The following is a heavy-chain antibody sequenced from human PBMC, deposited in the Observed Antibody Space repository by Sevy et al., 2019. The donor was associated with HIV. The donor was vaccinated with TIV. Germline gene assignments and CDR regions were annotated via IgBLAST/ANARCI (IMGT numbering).Heavy chain of an antibody. Sequence: ASVKVSRKASRGTFNNYAISWVRQAPGQGLEWMGGIIHIFGTANYAQKFQGRVTITADESTSTAYMELSSLRSEETAVYYCARDPNPGPYYYYYGMDVWGQGTTVTVSS. D-gene: IGHD3-10*01. CDR1: RGTFNNYA. CDR3: ARDPNPGPYYYYYGMDV. V-gene: IGHV1-69*13. CDR2: IIHIFGTA. J-gene: IGHJ6*02.